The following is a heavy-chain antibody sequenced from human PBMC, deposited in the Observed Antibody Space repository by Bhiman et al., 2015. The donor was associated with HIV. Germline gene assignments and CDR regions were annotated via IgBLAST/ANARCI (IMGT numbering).Heavy chain of an antibody. J-gene: IGHJ6*03. CDR1: GFTFSSYA. CDR2: ISYDGSNK. V-gene: IGHV3-30*04. D-gene: IGHD4-23*01. Sequence: QVQLVESGGGVVQPGRSLRLSCAASGFTFSSYAMHWVRQAPGKGLEWVAVISYDGSNKYYADSVKGRFTISRDNSKNTLYLQMNSLRAEDTAVYYCARETQVVTPDRYYYYYYMDVWGKGTTVTVSS. CDR3: ARETQVVTPDRYYYYYYMDV.